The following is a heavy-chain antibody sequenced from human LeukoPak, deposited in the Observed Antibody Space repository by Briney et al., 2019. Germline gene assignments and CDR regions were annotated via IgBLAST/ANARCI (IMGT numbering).Heavy chain of an antibody. V-gene: IGHV3-21*01. Sequence: PGGSLRLSCAASGFTFSSYAMSWVRQAPGKGLEWVSSISSSSSYIYYADSVKGRFTISRDNAKNSLYLQMNSLRAEDTAVYYCARDEGDGYNSYYYYMDVWGKGTTVTVSS. CDR2: ISSSSSYI. CDR1: GFTFSSYA. CDR3: ARDEGDGYNSYYYYMDV. D-gene: IGHD5-24*01. J-gene: IGHJ6*03.